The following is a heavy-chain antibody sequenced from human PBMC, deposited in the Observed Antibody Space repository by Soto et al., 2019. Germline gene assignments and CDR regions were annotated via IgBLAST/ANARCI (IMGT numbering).Heavy chain of an antibody. J-gene: IGHJ5*02. Sequence: QVQLQESGPGLVKPSQTLSLTCTVSGGSISSGGYYWSWIRQHPGKGLEWIGYIYYSGSTYYNPSLKSRVTISVDTSKNQFSLKLSSVTAADTAVYCCARDSKGGYSYGHNNWFDPWGQGTLVTVSS. V-gene: IGHV4-31*03. D-gene: IGHD5-18*01. CDR1: GGSISSGGYY. CDR2: IYYSGST. CDR3: ARDSKGGYSYGHNNWFDP.